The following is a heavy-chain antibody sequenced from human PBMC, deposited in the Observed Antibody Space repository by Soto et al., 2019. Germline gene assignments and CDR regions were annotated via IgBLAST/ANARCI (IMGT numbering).Heavy chain of an antibody. CDR1: GVSLSGYY. J-gene: IGHJ4*02. V-gene: IGHV4-34*01. CDR3: ARDKITGLFDY. Sequence: SDTLSLTCAVYGVSLSGYYWTWIRQPPGTGLEWIGEINHSGSTNYNPSLKSRVTISVDTSKNQFSLKLTSVTAADTAVYHCARDKITGLFDYWGQGTLVTVS. CDR2: INHSGST. D-gene: IGHD2-8*02.